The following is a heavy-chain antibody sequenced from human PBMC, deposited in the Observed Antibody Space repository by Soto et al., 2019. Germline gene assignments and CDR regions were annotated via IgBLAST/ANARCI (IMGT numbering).Heavy chain of an antibody. V-gene: IGHV2-5*02. D-gene: IGHD3-9*01. Sequence: QITLKESGPTLVQPTQTLTLTCTFSGFSLSTSGVGVGWIRQPPGKALEWLALIYWDDDKRYSPSLKSRLTITKDTSKKQVVLTMTNIDPVDTGTYYCAHRRSFDCFDYWGQGTLVTVSS. J-gene: IGHJ4*02. CDR1: GFSLSTSGVG. CDR2: IYWDDDK. CDR3: AHRRSFDCFDY.